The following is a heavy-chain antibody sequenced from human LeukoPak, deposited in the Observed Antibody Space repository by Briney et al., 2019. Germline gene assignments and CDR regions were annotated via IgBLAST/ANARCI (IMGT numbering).Heavy chain of an antibody. Sequence: PSETLSLTCTVSGGSISSSSYYWGWIRQPPGKGLEWIGEIYHSGSTNYNPSLKSRVTISVDKSKNQFSLKLSSVTAADTAVYYCAREEWLVLDYWGQGTLVTVSS. D-gene: IGHD6-19*01. CDR1: GGSISSSSYY. CDR3: AREEWLVLDY. V-gene: IGHV4-39*07. J-gene: IGHJ4*02. CDR2: IYHSGST.